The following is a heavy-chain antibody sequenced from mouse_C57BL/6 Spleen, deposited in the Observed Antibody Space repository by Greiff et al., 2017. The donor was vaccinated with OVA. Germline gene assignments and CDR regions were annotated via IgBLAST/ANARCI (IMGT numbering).Heavy chain of an antibody. CDR2: ISSGSSTI. CDR1: GFTFSDYG. D-gene: IGHD2-3*01. Sequence: EVKLVESGGGLVKPGGSLKLSCAASGFTFSDYGMHWVRQAPEKGLEWVAYISSGSSTIYYADTVKGRFTISRDNAKNTLFLQMTSLRSEDTAMYYCARDDGYYGEYFDYWGQGTTLTVSS. V-gene: IGHV5-17*01. CDR3: ARDDGYYGEYFDY. J-gene: IGHJ2*01.